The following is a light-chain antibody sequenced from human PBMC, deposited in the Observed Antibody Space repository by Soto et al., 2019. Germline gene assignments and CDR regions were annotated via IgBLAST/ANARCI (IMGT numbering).Light chain of an antibody. CDR3: QQYNSYSGT. CDR2: DAS. Sequence: DIQMTQSPSTLSASVGDRVTITCRASQSISSWLAWYQQKPGKAPKLLIYDASSLESGVPSRFSGSGSGTEFTPTITSLHPDAFATYSCQQYNSYSGTFGQGTKVDI. J-gene: IGKJ1*01. V-gene: IGKV1-5*01. CDR1: QSISSW.